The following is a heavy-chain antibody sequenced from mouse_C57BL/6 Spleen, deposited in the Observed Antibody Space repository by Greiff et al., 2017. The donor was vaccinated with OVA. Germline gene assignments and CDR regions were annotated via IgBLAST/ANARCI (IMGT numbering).Heavy chain of an antibody. CDR3: ASGLLRYYYFDY. CDR2: IYPSDSET. D-gene: IGHD1-1*01. J-gene: IGHJ2*01. CDR1: GYTFTSYW. Sequence: QVQLQQPGAELVRPGSSVKLSCKASGYTFTSYWMDWVKQRPGQGLEWIGNIYPSDSETHYNQKFKDKATLTVDKSSSTAYMQLSSLTSEDSAVYYCASGLLRYYYFDYWGQGTTLTVSS. V-gene: IGHV1-61*01.